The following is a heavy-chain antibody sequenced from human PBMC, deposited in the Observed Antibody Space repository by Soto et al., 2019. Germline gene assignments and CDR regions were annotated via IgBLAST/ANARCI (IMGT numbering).Heavy chain of an antibody. CDR1: GGTFSSYA. J-gene: IGHJ6*02. CDR3: ARGATVTTHYYYTLDV. Sequence: QVQLVQSGAEVKKPGYSVKVSCKTSGGTFSSYAISWVRQAPGQGLEWMGGIIPMFGTANYAQKFQGIVTITADESTSTADMKLSSLRSEDTAVYFCARGATVTTHYYYTLDVWGQGTTVTVSS. D-gene: IGHD4-17*01. CDR2: IIPMFGTA. V-gene: IGHV1-69*01.